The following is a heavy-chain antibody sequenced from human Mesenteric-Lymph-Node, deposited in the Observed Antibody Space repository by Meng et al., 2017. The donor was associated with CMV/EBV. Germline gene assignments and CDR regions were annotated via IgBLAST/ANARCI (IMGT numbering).Heavy chain of an antibody. CDR3: AREGNSGSYLGLRGNYFDY. CDR1: GFTFSSYE. CDR2: ISSSGSTI. D-gene: IGHD1-26*01. V-gene: IGHV3-48*03. Sequence: GESLKISCAASGFTFSSYEMNWVRQAPGKGLEWVSYISSSGSTIYYADPVKGRFTISRDNAKNSLYLQMNSLRAEDTAVYYCAREGNSGSYLGLRGNYFDYWGQGTLVTVSS. J-gene: IGHJ4*02.